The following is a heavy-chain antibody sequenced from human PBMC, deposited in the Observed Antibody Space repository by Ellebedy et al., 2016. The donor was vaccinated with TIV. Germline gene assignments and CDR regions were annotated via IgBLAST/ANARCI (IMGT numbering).Heavy chain of an antibody. D-gene: IGHD1-26*01. V-gene: IGHV1-69*10. CDR2: IMPVFGVA. CDR1: GGSLSNFD. Sequence: ASVKVSCKASGGSLSNFDISWVRQAPGQGLEWMGGIMPVFGVATYAKKFQGRVTITADTSTSTAYMELRSLRSDDTAVYYCARVNLRGSYSNAFDYWGQGTLVTVSS. J-gene: IGHJ4*02. CDR3: ARVNLRGSYSNAFDY.